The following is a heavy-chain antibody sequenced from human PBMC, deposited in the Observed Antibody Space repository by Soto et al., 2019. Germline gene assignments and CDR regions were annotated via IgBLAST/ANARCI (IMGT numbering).Heavy chain of an antibody. CDR2: ISYNGRNK. CDR1: GLTFSSHG. V-gene: IGHV3-30*03. Sequence: QGHVVESGGGVVQPGTSLRLSCTVSGLTFSSHGMHWVRQAPGRGLEWLAVISYNGRNKYYRDSVKDRFSISRDNSQSTRSLQMQDLRTEDTAMYFCARGEGLLDPFYMWGQGTMVGVSS. J-gene: IGHJ3*02. D-gene: IGHD1-1*01. CDR3: ARGEGLLDPFYM.